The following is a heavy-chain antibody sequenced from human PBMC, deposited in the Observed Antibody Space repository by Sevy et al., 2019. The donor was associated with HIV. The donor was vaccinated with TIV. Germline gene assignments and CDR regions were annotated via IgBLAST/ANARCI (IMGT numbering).Heavy chain of an antibody. CDR3: ARDEGGSGGYYNFY. J-gene: IGHJ4*02. CDR1: EFTVSSNY. D-gene: IGHD3-10*01. Sequence: GGSLRLSCAASEFTVSSNYTSWVRQAPGKGLEWVSVIYSSGSTYYADSVKGRFTISRDNSKNTLYLQMNSLRAEDTAVYYCARDEGGSGGYYNFYWGQGTLVTVSS. CDR2: IYSSGST. V-gene: IGHV3-53*01.